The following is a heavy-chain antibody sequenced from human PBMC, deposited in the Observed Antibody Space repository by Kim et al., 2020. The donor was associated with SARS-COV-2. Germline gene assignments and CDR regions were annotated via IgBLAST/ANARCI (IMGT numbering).Heavy chain of an antibody. CDR3: TRDIGSGRYFDWLLAMDYYYGMDV. Sequence: GGSLRLSCTASGFTFGDYAMSWVRQAPGKGLEWVGFIRSKAYGGTTEYAASVKGRFTISRDDSKSIAYLQMNSLKTEDTAVYYCTRDIGSGRYFDWLLAMDYYYGMDVWGRGTTVTASS. V-gene: IGHV3-49*04. CDR2: IRSKAYGGTT. CDR1: GFTFGDYA. D-gene: IGHD3-9*01. J-gene: IGHJ6*02.